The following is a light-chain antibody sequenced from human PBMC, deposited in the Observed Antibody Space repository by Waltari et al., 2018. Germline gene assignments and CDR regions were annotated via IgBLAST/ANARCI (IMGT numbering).Light chain of an antibody. CDR2: GAS. V-gene: IGKV3-15*01. CDR3: QQYNNWPPWT. CDR1: QSISRN. J-gene: IGKJ1*01. Sequence: IVMTQSPATLSASPGERATLSCSASQSISRNLAWYQQKPGQAPRLVMFGASTRATDIPGRFSGSGSGTEFTLTISSLQSEDFAVYYCQQYNNWPPWTFGQGTKVEI.